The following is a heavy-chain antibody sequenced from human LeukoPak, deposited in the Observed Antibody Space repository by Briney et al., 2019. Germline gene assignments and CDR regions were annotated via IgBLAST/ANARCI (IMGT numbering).Heavy chain of an antibody. CDR1: GYTFTTYG. CDR2: ISAYNGNT. J-gene: IGHJ5*02. V-gene: IGHV1-18*01. Sequence: GASVKVSCKASGYTFTTYGMSWVRQAPGQGLEWMGWISAYNGNTNYAQKLQGRVTMTTDTSTSTAYMELRSLRSDDTAVYYCARASRRYCSSTSCLAFDPWGQGTLVTVSS. D-gene: IGHD2-2*01. CDR3: ARASRRYCSSTSCLAFDP.